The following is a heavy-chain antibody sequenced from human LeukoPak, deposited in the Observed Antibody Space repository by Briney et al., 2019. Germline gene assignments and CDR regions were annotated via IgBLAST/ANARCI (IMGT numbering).Heavy chain of an antibody. D-gene: IGHD2-15*01. V-gene: IGHV3-7*04. Sequence: GGSLRLSCAASGFTFSKCWMSWVRQAPGKGLEWVANIKQDGSEKYYVDSEKGRFTISRDSAKNSLYLQMNSLRADDSAVYYCARDYSYAFDTWGQGTMVTVSS. CDR3: ARDYSYAFDT. J-gene: IGHJ3*02. CDR1: GFTFSKCW. CDR2: IKQDGSEK.